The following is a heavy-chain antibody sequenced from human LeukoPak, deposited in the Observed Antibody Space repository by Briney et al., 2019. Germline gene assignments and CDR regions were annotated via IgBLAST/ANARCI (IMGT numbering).Heavy chain of an antibody. D-gene: IGHD6-13*01. CDR3: AKGEQQQLVEDPLSPMDV. CDR1: GFTFSSYA. V-gene: IGHV3-23*01. Sequence: HPGGSLRLSCAASGFTFSSYAMSWVRQAPGKGLEWVSAISGSGGSTYYADSVKGRFTISRDNSKNTLYLQMNSLRAEDTAVYYCAKGEQQQLVEDPLSPMDVWGKGTTVTVSS. J-gene: IGHJ6*03. CDR2: ISGSGGST.